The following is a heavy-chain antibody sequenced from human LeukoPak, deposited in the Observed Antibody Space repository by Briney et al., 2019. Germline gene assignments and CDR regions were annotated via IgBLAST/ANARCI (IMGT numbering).Heavy chain of an antibody. Sequence: SETLSLTCTVSGGSISSYYWSWIRQPAGKGLEWIGRIYTSGSTNYNPSLKSRVTMSVDTSKNQFSLKLSSVTAADTAVYYRARDRLMVYAGPWFDPWGQGTLVTVSS. V-gene: IGHV4-4*07. D-gene: IGHD2-8*01. CDR3: ARDRLMVYAGPWFDP. J-gene: IGHJ5*02. CDR2: IYTSGST. CDR1: GGSISSYY.